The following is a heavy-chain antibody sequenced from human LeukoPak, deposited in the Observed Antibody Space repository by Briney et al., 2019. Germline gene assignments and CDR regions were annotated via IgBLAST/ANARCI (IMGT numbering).Heavy chain of an antibody. Sequence: GGSLRLSCAASGFTVGDNYMSWVRQAPGKGLEWVSLIYSAGDTFYSDSVRGRFTISRDNSKNTLYLQMNSLRAEDTAFYYCARDSSSFPNYFDLWGQGTLVTVSS. CDR3: ARDSSSFPNYFDL. CDR2: IYSAGDT. CDR1: GFTVGDNY. D-gene: IGHD2/OR15-2a*01. J-gene: IGHJ4*02. V-gene: IGHV3-53*01.